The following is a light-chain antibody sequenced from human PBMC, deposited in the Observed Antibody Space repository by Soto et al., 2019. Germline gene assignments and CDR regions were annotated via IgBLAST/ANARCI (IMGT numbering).Light chain of an antibody. CDR2: GAS. J-gene: IGKJ1*01. CDR3: QVYNSRPRR. Sequence: TLTAASGSHTHRTRPTLQERASQSVSSNLAWYQQKPGQAPRLLIYGASTRATGIPARFSGSGSGTEFTLTISFLQDEDFAVYYWQVYNSRPRRFCQGSKVDIK. V-gene: IGKV3-15*01. CDR1: QSVSSN.